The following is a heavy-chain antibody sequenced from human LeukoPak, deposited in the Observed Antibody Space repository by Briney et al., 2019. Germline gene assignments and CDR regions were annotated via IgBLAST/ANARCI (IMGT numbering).Heavy chain of an antibody. V-gene: IGHV4-39*01. CDR1: GGSLTSSGYY. CDR2: IYYSGST. J-gene: IGHJ6*03. CDR3: ARLGGNDYDFWSGYHKYYMDV. D-gene: IGHD3-3*01. Sequence: SETLSLTCTVSGGSLTSSGYYWAWIRQPPRKGLEWIGSIYYSGSTYYNPSLKSRVTISVDTSKNQFSLKLSSVTAADTAVYYCARLGGNDYDFWSGYHKYYMDVWGKGTTVTVSS.